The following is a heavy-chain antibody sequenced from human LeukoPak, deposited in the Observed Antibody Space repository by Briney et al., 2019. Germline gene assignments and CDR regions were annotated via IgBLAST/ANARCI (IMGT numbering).Heavy chain of an antibody. Sequence: ASVKVSCKASGYTFTGYYIHWVRQAPGQGLEWMGWINPTSGDTNYVQKFQGRVTMTRDTSISTTYMELNTLRSDDTAVYYCAKDNRYYYDTSGLRGIDYWGQGTLVTVSS. D-gene: IGHD3-22*01. CDR1: GYTFTGYY. V-gene: IGHV1-2*02. J-gene: IGHJ4*02. CDR2: INPTSGDT. CDR3: AKDNRYYYDTSGLRGIDY.